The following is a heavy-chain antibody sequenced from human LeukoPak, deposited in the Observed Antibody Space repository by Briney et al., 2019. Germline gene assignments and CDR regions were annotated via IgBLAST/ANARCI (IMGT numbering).Heavy chain of an antibody. CDR1: GDSVSSNSAA. J-gene: IGHJ3*02. V-gene: IGHV6-1*01. CDR2: TYYRSKRYN. CDR3: ARDATNYDILTGYSPDAFDI. D-gene: IGHD3-9*01. Sequence: KASQTLSLTCAISGDSVSSNSAAWNWIRQSPSRGLEWLGRTYYRSKRYNDYAVSVKSRITINPDTSKNQFSLQLNPVTPEDTAVYYCARDATNYDILTGYSPDAFDIWGQGTMVTVSS.